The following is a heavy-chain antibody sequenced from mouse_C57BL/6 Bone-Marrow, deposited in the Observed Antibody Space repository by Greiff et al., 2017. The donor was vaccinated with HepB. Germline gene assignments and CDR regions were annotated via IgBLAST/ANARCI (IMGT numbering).Heavy chain of an antibody. J-gene: IGHJ4*01. CDR1: GYTFTDYE. CDR3: TRCPLPYAMDY. V-gene: IGHV1-15*01. Sequence: QVQLQLSGAELVRPGASVTLSCKASGYTFTDYEMHWVKQTPVHGLEWIGAIDPETGGTAYNQKFKGKAILTADKSSSTAYMELRSLTSEDSAVYYCTRCPLPYAMDYWGQGTSVTVSS. CDR2: IDPETGGT.